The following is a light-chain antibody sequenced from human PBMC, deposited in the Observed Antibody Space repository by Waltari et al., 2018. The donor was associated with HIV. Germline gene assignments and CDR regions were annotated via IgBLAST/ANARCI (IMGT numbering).Light chain of an antibody. CDR2: DDS. V-gene: IGLV3-21*02. Sequence: SYVLTQPPSVSVTPGQTARITCGGDNIGSKSVHWYQLRPGQAPLLVLYDDSDRHSGIPERISGSNSGNTATLTINNVEGGDEADYFCQVWDTRNACWEFGGGTKLTVL. CDR1: NIGSKS. J-gene: IGLJ3*02. CDR3: QVWDTRNACWE.